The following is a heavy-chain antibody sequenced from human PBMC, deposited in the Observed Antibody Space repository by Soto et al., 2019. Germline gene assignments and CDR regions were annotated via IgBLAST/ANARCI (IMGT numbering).Heavy chain of an antibody. D-gene: IGHD3-10*01. J-gene: IGHJ5*02. V-gene: IGHV4-59*01. CDR3: ARESAGSGKNNWFDP. CDR2: IHRTGST. Sequence: ATLSLPGSVSPGTISSSYWSWVQQPPGKGLEWIGFIHRTGSTKYNPSLESRVTISVDTSQNQLSLRPSSVTAADTAVYYCARESAGSGKNNWFDPWGQGILVTVSS. CDR1: PGTISSSY.